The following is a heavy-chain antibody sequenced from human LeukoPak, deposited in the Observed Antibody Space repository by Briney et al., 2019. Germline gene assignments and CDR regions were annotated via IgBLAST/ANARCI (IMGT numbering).Heavy chain of an antibody. CDR3: AKAIPRDIVVVPASFYYYYMDV. CDR1: GFTFSSYG. D-gene: IGHD2-2*01. V-gene: IGHV3-30*02. Sequence: GGSLRLSCAASGFTFSSYGMHWVRQAPGKGLEWVAFIRYDGSNKYYADSVKGRFTISRDNSKNTLYLQMNSLRAEDTAVYYCAKAIPRDIVVVPASFYYYYMDVWGKGTTVTVSS. J-gene: IGHJ6*03. CDR2: IRYDGSNK.